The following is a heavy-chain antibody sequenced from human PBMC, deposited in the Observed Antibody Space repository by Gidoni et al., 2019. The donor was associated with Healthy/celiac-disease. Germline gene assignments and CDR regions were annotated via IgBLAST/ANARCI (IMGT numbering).Heavy chain of an antibody. D-gene: IGHD3-22*01. CDR2: ISSSSSYI. CDR3: ARAMIVVVILSGMDV. CDR1: GFPFRSYS. J-gene: IGHJ6*02. Sequence: EVQLVESGGGLVKPGGSLRLSCAASGFPFRSYSMNWVRQAPGKGLEWVSSISSSSSYIYYADSVKGRFTISRDNAKNSLYLQMNSLRAEDTAVYYCARAMIVVVILSGMDVWGQGTTVTVSS. V-gene: IGHV3-21*01.